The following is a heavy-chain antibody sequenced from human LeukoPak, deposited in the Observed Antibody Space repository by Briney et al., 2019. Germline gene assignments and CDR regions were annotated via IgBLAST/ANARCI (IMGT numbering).Heavy chain of an antibody. D-gene: IGHD3-22*01. CDR1: GGSFSGYY. Sequence: PSETLSLTCAVYGGSFSGYYWSWIRQPPGKGLEWIGEINHSGSTNYNPSLKSRVTISVDTSKNQFSLKLSSVTAADTAVYYCARLKPFYYDSSGLDYWGQGTLVTVSS. J-gene: IGHJ4*02. CDR3: ARLKPFYYDSSGLDY. CDR2: INHSGST. V-gene: IGHV4-34*01.